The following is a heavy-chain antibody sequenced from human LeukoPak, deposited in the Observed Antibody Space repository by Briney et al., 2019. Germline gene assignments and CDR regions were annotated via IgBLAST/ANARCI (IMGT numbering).Heavy chain of an antibody. Sequence: ASVTVSCKASGYTFTSYYMHWVRQAPGQGLEWMGIINPSGGSTSYAQKFQGRVTMTRDTSTSTVYMELSSLRSEDTAVYYCAREQSGNPFDYWGQGTLVTVSS. CDR1: GYTFTSYY. CDR3: AREQSGNPFDY. J-gene: IGHJ4*02. CDR2: INPSGGST. D-gene: IGHD4-23*01. V-gene: IGHV1-46*01.